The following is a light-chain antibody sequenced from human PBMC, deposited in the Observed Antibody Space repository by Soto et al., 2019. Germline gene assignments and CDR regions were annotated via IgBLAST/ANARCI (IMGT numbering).Light chain of an antibody. CDR2: GAS. Sequence: EIVLTQSPGTLSLSPGERATLSCRASQGVSSTYLAWYQQRPGQAPRLLIFGASNRATGIPDRFSGSGSGTEFTLTIDRLEPEDFAVYYCQQHVSSPWMFGPGTKVDIK. CDR1: QGVSSTY. CDR3: QQHVSSPWM. V-gene: IGKV3-20*01. J-gene: IGKJ1*01.